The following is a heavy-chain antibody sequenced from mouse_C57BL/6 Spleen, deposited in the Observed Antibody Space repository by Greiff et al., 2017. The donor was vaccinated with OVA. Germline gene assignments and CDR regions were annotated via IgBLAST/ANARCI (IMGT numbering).Heavy chain of an antibody. CDR1: GYPFTSYN. Sequence: LQESGAELVRPGASVKMSCKASGYPFTSYNMHWVKQTPRQGLAWIGAIYPGNGDTSYNQKFKGKATLTVDKSSSTAYMQLSSLTSEDSAVYCCARGRDVKDYFDYGGQGTTLTVAS. V-gene: IGHV1-12*01. J-gene: IGHJ2*01. CDR2: IYPGNGDT. D-gene: IGHD1-3*01. CDR3: ARGRDVKDYFDY.